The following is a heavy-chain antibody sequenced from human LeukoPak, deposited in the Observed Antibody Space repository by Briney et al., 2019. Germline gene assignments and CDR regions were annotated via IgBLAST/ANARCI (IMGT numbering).Heavy chain of an antibody. Sequence: GGSLRLSCAASGFTFSSYSMNWVRQAPGKGLEWVSSISSSSSYIYYADSVKGRFTISRDNAKNSLYLQMNSLRAEDTAVYYCAREIFYCSGGSCYYDYFDYWGQGTLVTVSS. J-gene: IGHJ4*02. CDR2: ISSSSSYI. CDR1: GFTFSSYS. D-gene: IGHD2-15*01. V-gene: IGHV3-21*01. CDR3: AREIFYCSGGSCYYDYFDY.